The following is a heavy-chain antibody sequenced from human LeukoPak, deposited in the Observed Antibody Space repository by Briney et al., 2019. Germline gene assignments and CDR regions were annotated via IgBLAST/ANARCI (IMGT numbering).Heavy chain of an antibody. D-gene: IGHD3-22*01. Sequence: TSETLSLTCAVSGYSISSGYYWGWIRQPPGKGLEWIGSIYHSGSTYYNPSLKSRVTISVDTSKNQFSLKLSSVTAADTAVYYCARVGYYYDSSGYHYVDYWGQGTLVTVSS. CDR3: ARVGYYYDSSGYHYVDY. CDR2: IYHSGST. J-gene: IGHJ4*02. CDR1: GYSISSGYY. V-gene: IGHV4-38-2*01.